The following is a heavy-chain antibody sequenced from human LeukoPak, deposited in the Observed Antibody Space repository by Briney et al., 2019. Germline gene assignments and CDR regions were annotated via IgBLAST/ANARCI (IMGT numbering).Heavy chain of an antibody. D-gene: IGHD3/OR15-3a*01. Sequence: GGSLRLSCAASGFTFNDYAMSWVRQAPGKGLEWVSGISGSGGGTYYADSVKGRFTISRDNSQNTLYLQMNSLGADDTAIYYCARGRIGPDYWGQGTLVTVSS. V-gene: IGHV3-23*01. CDR2: ISGSGGGT. CDR1: GFTFNDYA. CDR3: ARGRIGPDY. J-gene: IGHJ4*02.